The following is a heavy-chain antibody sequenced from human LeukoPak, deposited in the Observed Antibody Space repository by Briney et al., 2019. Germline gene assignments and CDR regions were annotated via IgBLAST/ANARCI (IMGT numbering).Heavy chain of an antibody. CDR2: ITYDGSQK. V-gene: IGHV3-30*03. Sequence: GGSLRLSCAASGFTFSNYGMHWVRQAPGKGLEWVAVITYDGSQKYYADALKGRFTISRDNAKNSLYLQMNSLRAEDTAVYYCARGIGAAVGTPRYFDYWGQGILVTVSS. D-gene: IGHD6-13*01. J-gene: IGHJ4*02. CDR1: GFTFSNYG. CDR3: ARGIGAAVGTPRYFDY.